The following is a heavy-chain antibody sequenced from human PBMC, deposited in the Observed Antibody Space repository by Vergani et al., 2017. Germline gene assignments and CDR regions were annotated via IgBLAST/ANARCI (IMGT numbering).Heavy chain of an antibody. CDR3: ARDPRRITMVRGVRNGMDV. CDR2: IYYSGST. CDR1: GGSISSGGYY. V-gene: IGHV4-31*03. J-gene: IGHJ6*02. Sequence: QLQLQESGPGLVKPSETLSLTCTVSGGSISSGGYYWSWIRQHPGKGLEWIGYIYYSGSTYYNPSLKSRVTISVDTSKNPFSLKLSSVTAADTAVYYCARDPRRITMVRGVRNGMDVWGQGTTVTVSS. D-gene: IGHD3-10*01.